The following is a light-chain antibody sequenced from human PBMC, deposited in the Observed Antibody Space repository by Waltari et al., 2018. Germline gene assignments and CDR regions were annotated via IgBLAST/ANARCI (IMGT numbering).Light chain of an antibody. CDR1: QDISNY. CDR3: QQYDNLPLT. Sequence: DIQMTQSPSSLSASVADRVTITCQASQDISNYLNLYQQKPGKAPKLLIYDASNLETGVPSRFSGSGSGTDFTFTISSLQPEDIATYYCQQYDNLPLTFGGGTKVEIK. V-gene: IGKV1-33*01. CDR2: DAS. J-gene: IGKJ4*01.